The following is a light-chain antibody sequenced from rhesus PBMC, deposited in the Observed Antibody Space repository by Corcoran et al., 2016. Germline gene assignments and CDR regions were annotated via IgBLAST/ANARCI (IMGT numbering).Light chain of an antibody. CDR2: KAS. CDR1: ENVNNY. Sequence: DIQMTQSPSSLSASVGDRATITCRASENVNNYLNWYQQKPGKAPRFLYYKASTLQSGVPSRFSGSGSGTDYTFTISSLPPEDVATYYCQHGYGTPYSFGQGTKVEIK. V-gene: IGKV1-74*01. J-gene: IGKJ2*01. CDR3: QHGYGTPYS.